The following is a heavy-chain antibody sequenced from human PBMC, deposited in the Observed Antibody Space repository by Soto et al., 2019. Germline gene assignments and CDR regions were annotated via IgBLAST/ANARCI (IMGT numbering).Heavy chain of an antibody. CDR2: IMPIFHTT. V-gene: IGHV1-69*06. CDR3: ASDGDSDDYRY. D-gene: IGHD2-21*01. J-gene: IGHJ4*02. CDR1: GDTFGRNA. Sequence: SVKVSCKASGDTFGRNAINWVRQRPGQGLDWMAGIMPIFHTTNCAQNFKGNLTICGDRSTGTAYMEMSSLRSEDTAVYYCASDGDSDDYRYWGQGTLVTVSS.